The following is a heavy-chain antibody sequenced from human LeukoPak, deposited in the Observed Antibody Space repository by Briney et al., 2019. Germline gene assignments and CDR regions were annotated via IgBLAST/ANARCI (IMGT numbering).Heavy chain of an antibody. CDR2: ISSSSSTI. D-gene: IGHD3-10*01. CDR1: GFTFSTYS. CDR3: ASSGRSYRFLEY. V-gene: IGHV3-48*01. Sequence: GGSLRLSCAASGFTFSTYSMNWVRQAPGKGLEWVSYISSSSSTIYNADSVKGRFTISRDTSKNTLYLLMNTLRAEDTAVYYCASSGRSYRFLEYWGQGTLVTVSS. J-gene: IGHJ4*02.